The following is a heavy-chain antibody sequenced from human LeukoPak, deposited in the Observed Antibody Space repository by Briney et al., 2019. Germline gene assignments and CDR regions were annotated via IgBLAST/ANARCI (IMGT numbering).Heavy chain of an antibody. CDR2: INHSGST. CDR3: ARRSQWLVRAFDY. Sequence: SETLSLTCAVYGGSFSGYYWSWIRQPPGEGLEWIGEINHSGSTNYNPPLKSRVTISVDTSKNQFSLKLSSVTAADTAVYYCARRSQWLVRAFDYWGQGTLVTVSS. D-gene: IGHD6-19*01. CDR1: GGSFSGYY. J-gene: IGHJ4*02. V-gene: IGHV4-34*01.